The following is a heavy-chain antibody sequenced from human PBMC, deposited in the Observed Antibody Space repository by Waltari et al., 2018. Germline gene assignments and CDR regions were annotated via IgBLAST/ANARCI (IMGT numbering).Heavy chain of an antibody. CDR1: GYNFTSHY. Sequence: QVQLVQSGAEVKKPGASVKVSCKASGYNFTSHYIHWVRQAPGQGLEWMGIGNPKDGTIKYAQKFQDRVTMTRDTSTSTVYVELRNLRSEDTAVYYCARVGLMLSNSRGGWFDPWGQGTLVTVFS. CDR3: ARVGLMLSNSRGGWFDP. CDR2: GNPKDGTI. D-gene: IGHD2-8*01. J-gene: IGHJ5*02. V-gene: IGHV1-46*01.